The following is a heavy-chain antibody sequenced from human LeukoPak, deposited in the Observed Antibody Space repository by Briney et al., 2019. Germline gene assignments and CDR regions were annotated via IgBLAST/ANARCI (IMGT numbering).Heavy chain of an antibody. J-gene: IGHJ6*03. V-gene: IGHV3-7*03. CDR1: GFTFSSYW. CDR2: INQDGSEK. D-gene: IGHD2-15*01. Sequence: PGGSLRLSCAASGFTFSSYWMTWVRQAPGKGLEWVANINQDGSEKYYVDSVKGRFTISRDNAKNSLFLQMNSLRAEDTAVYYCARVLRYCSGGNCYSGGLGYMDVWGKGTTVTISS. CDR3: ARVLRYCSGGNCYSGGLGYMDV.